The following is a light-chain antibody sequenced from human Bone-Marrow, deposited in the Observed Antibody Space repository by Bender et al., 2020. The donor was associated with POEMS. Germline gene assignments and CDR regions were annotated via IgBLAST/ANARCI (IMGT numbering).Light chain of an antibody. Sequence: SYVLTQPPSVSVASGQTARITCGGDDIGGRSVHWYQKKPGQAPVLVVYDDSDRPSGIPERFSGSNSGNTATLSISRVEAGDEADYYCQVWDSSSDHLKVFGSGTKVTVL. CDR2: DDS. V-gene: IGLV3-21*02. CDR1: DIGGRS. CDR3: QVWDSSSDHLKV. J-gene: IGLJ1*01.